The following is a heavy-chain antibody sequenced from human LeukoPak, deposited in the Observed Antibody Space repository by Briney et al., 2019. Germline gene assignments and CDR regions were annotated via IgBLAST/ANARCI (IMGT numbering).Heavy chain of an antibody. V-gene: IGHV4-39*07. Sequence: SETLSLTCTVSGGSISSSSYYWGWIRQPPGKGLEWIGTIYYSGSTYYNPSLKSRVTISVDTSKNQFSLKLSSVTAADTAVYYCARAPQTYYYDSSGYYGNYYFDYWGQGTLVTVSS. CDR2: IYYSGST. CDR1: GGSISSSSYY. D-gene: IGHD3-22*01. CDR3: ARAPQTYYYDSSGYYGNYYFDY. J-gene: IGHJ4*02.